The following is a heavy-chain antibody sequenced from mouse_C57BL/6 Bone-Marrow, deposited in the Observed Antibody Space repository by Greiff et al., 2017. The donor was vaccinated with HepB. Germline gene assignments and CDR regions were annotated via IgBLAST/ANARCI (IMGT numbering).Heavy chain of an antibody. J-gene: IGHJ2*01. Sequence: EVQLQQSGPVLVKPGASVKMSCKASGYTFTDYYMNWVKQSHGKSLEWIGAINPYNGDTSYNQKFKGKATLTVDKSSSTAYMELNSLTSEDSAVYYGGRRWLVTWGQGTTLTVSS. CDR3: GRRWLVT. CDR1: GYTFTDYY. D-gene: IGHD2-12*01. V-gene: IGHV1-19*01. CDR2: INPYNGDT.